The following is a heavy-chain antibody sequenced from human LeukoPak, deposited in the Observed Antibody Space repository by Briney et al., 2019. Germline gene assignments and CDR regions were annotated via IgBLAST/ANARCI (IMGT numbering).Heavy chain of an antibody. Sequence: SVKVSCKASGGTFSSYAISWVRQAPGQGLEWMGRIIPILGIANYAQKFQGRVTITADKSTSTAYMELSSLRSEDTAVYYCATGWIQLWGPFDYWGQGTLVTVSS. D-gene: IGHD5-18*01. CDR3: ATGWIQLWGPFDY. CDR2: IIPILGIA. CDR1: GGTFSSYA. V-gene: IGHV1-69*04. J-gene: IGHJ4*02.